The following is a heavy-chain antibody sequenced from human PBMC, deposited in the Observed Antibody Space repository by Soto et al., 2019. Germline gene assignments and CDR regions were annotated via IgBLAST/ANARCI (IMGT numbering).Heavy chain of an antibody. CDR1: GFTFSSYA. D-gene: IGHD1-26*01. V-gene: IGHV3-23*01. Sequence: EVQLLESGGGLVQPGGSLRLSCAASGFTFSSYAMRWVRQAPVKGLEWVSAISGSGDSTYYADSVKGRFTISRDNSKNTLYLQMNILRAEDTAVYYCARLGSGSYYDYWGQGTLVTVSS. CDR3: ARLGSGSYYDY. J-gene: IGHJ4*02. CDR2: ISGSGDST.